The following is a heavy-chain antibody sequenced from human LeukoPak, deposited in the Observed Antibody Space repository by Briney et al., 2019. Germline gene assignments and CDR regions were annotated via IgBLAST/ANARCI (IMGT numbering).Heavy chain of an antibody. Sequence: GGSLRLSCAASGFTFSSYSMNWVRQAPGKGLEWLTFVAYDGSEESYADSVKGRFTISRDNSKNTLYLQMNNLRAEDAAIYYCAKAYAFVGANYFDYWGQGTLVTVSS. D-gene: IGHD1-26*01. V-gene: IGHV3-30*02. CDR3: AKAYAFVGANYFDY. J-gene: IGHJ4*02. CDR1: GFTFSSYS. CDR2: VAYDGSEE.